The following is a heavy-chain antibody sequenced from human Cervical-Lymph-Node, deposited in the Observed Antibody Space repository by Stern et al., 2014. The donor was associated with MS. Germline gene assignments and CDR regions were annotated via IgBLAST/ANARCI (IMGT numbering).Heavy chain of an antibody. Sequence: VQLVQSGSELEKPGASVKVSCKASGYTLTTYGMNWVRQAPGQGLEWMGWINTNTGKATYAQGFTGRFVFSLDTPASTAYLQISSLRPEDTAIYYCARKRLGDWYFDLWGRGTLVTVSS. CDR3: ARKRLGDWYFDL. D-gene: IGHD3-16*01. CDR1: GYTLTTYG. CDR2: INTNTGKA. J-gene: IGHJ2*01. V-gene: IGHV7-4-1*02.